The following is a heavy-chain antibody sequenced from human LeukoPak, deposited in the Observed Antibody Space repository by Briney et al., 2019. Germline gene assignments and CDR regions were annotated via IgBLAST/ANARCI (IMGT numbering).Heavy chain of an antibody. V-gene: IGHV3-30*03. J-gene: IGHJ6*02. CDR2: XSHDGSNT. Sequence: VRQAPGKGXXXXXXXSHDGSNTYYSDSVKGLFTISRDNSKNTLYLQMNSLRAEDTAVYYCARVDTATATYYYYYYGMDVWGQGTTVTVSS. CDR3: ARVDTATATYYYYYYGMDV. D-gene: IGHD5-18*01.